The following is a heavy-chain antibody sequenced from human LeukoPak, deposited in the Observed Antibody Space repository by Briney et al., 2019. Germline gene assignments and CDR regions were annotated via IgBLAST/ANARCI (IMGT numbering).Heavy chain of an antibody. Sequence: PGGSLRLSCSASGFTFSSYTMYWVRQAPEKGLEWVSLMYSGGGTSYADSVKGRFTISRDTSKNTLYLQMSSLRAEDTALYYCARYDNGKDYFDYWGQGTLVTVSS. V-gene: IGHV3-53*01. CDR2: MYSGGGT. D-gene: IGHD1-1*01. CDR3: ARYDNGKDYFDY. CDR1: GFTFSSYT. J-gene: IGHJ4*02.